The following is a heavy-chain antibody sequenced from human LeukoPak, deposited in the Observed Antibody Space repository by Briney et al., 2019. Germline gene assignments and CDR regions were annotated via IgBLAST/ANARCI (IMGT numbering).Heavy chain of an antibody. D-gene: IGHD1-26*01. V-gene: IGHV4-34*01. Sequence: SETLSLTCGVYGGSFSGYYWSWIRQPPGKGLEWIGEINNSGSTNYNPSLKSRVTISVDTSKNQFSLKLSSVTAADTAVYYCARGHYRGTYPLHWFDPWGQGTLVTVSS. CDR1: GGSFSGYY. CDR2: INNSGST. CDR3: ARGHYRGTYPLHWFDP. J-gene: IGHJ5*02.